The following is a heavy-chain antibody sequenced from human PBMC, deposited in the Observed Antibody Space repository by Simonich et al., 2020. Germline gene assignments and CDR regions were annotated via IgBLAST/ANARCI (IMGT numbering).Heavy chain of an antibody. Sequence: EVQLVESGGGLVKPGGSLRLSCAASGFTFSSYSMNLVRQAPGKGLEWAAPIRSSSSYIFHADSLKGRFTISRDNAKNSLYLQMNSLRAEDTAVYYCARANERDYWGQGTLVTVSS. CDR2: IRSSSSYI. CDR3: ARANERDY. J-gene: IGHJ4*02. V-gene: IGHV3-21*01. CDR1: GFTFSSYS. D-gene: IGHD1-1*01.